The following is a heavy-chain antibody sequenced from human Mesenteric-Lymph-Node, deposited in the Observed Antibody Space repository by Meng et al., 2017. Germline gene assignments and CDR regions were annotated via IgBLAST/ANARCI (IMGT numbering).Heavy chain of an antibody. J-gene: IGHJ4*02. CDR1: GFTFSSYG. CDR3: ARDPAYCGGDCSDY. D-gene: IGHD2-21*02. Sequence: GESLKISCAASGFTFSSYGMHWVRQAPGKGLEWVAVIWYDGSNKYYADSVKGRFTISRDNSKNTLYLQMNSLRAEDTAVYYCARDPAYCGGDCSDYWGQGTLVTVSS. CDR2: IWYDGSNK. V-gene: IGHV3-33*08.